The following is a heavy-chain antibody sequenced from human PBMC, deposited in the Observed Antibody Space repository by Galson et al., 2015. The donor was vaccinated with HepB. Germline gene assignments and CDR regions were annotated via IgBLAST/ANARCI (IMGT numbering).Heavy chain of an antibody. CDR2: IIPIFGTA. V-gene: IGHV1-69*13. Sequence: SVKVSCKASGGTFSSYAISWVRQAPGQGLEWMGGIIPIFGTANYAQKFQGRVTITADESTSTAYMELSSLRSEDTAVYYCARSYSSSWYPSPGHYYYYYMDVWGTGTTVTVSS. D-gene: IGHD6-13*01. CDR3: ARSYSSSWYPSPGHYYYYYMDV. J-gene: IGHJ6*03. CDR1: GGTFSSYA.